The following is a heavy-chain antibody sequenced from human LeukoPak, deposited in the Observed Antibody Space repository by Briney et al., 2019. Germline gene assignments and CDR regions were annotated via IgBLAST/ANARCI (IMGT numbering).Heavy chain of an antibody. D-gene: IGHD3-22*01. V-gene: IGHV4-39*01. CDR2: IYYSGST. Sequence: SETLSLTCTVSGGSISSSSYYWGWIRQPPGKGLEWIGSIYYSGSTYYNPSLKSRVTISVDTSKNQFSLKLSSVTAADTAVYYRARATRGYYYDSSGYYRFDYWGQGTLVTVSS. CDR1: GGSISSSSYY. CDR3: ARATRGYYYDSSGYYRFDY. J-gene: IGHJ4*02.